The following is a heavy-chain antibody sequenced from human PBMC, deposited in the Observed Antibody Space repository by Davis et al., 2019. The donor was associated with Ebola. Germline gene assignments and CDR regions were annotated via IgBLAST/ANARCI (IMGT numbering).Heavy chain of an antibody. J-gene: IGHJ6*04. CDR3: ARDFLPFGYGMDV. Sequence: GESLKISCAASGFTFSSYSMNWVRQAPGKGLEWVSSISSDSDYIYYADSVKGRFTISRDNAKNSLYLQMNSLRAEDTAVYYCARDFLPFGYGMDVWGKGTTVTVSS. CDR2: ISSDSDYI. V-gene: IGHV3-21*04. D-gene: IGHD2/OR15-2a*01. CDR1: GFTFSSYS.